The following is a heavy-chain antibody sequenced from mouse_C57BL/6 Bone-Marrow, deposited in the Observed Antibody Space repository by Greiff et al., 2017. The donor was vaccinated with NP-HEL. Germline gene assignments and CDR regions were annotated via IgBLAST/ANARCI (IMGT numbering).Heavy chain of an antibody. CDR2: IRNKANGYST. D-gene: IGHD2-4*01. V-gene: IGHV7-3*01. Sequence: EVKLVESGGGLVQPGGSLSLSCAASGFTFTDHYMCWVRQPPGKALEWLGSIRNKANGYSTEYSAPVRVRFTSSSDNSQSILYLQMNALRAEDSATYYCARSIYYDYADDPFCAVDYWGQGTSVTGSS. J-gene: IGHJ4*01. CDR3: ARSIYYDYADDPFCAVDY. CDR1: GFTFTDHY.